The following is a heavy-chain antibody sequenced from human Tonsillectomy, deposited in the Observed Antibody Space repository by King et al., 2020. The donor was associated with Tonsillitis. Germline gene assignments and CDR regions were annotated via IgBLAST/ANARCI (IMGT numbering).Heavy chain of an antibody. D-gene: IGHD5-18*01. CDR3: ARGRSYGPPVPDY. CDR2: IYHSGST. J-gene: IGHJ4*02. Sequence: VQLQQWGAGLLKPSETLSLTCAVYGGSLSGHYWSWIRQPPGKGLEWIGEIYHSGSTNYNPSLKSRVIISVDTSKNQFSLKLSSVTAADTAVYYCARGRSYGPPVPDYWGQGTLVTVSS. CDR1: GGSLSGHY. V-gene: IGHV4-34*01.